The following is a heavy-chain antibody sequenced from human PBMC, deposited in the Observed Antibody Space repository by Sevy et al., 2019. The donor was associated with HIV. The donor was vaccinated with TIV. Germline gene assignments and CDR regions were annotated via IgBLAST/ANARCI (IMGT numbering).Heavy chain of an antibody. D-gene: IGHD3-9*01. CDR1: GYSFGSIYY. Sequence: SETLSLICTVSGYSFGSIYYWGWIRQPPGKGLEWIGRVYHSGRTYYNPSLKSRVTISVDTSKNRFSLKVTSVTAADTAVYYCARDLGLGIQFDYWGQGTLVTVSS. CDR2: VYHSGRT. CDR3: ARDLGLGIQFDY. J-gene: IGHJ4*02. V-gene: IGHV4-38-2*02.